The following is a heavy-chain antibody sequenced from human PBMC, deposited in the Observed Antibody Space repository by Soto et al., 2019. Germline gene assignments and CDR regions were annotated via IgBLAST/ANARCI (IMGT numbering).Heavy chain of an antibody. Sequence: QVQLVQSGAEVKKPGSSVKVSCKASGGTFSSYTISWVRQAPGQGLEWMGRIIPILGIANYAQKFQGRVTITADKSTSTAYMELSSLRSEDTAVYYCASLISSGSFYGMDVWGQGTTVTVSS. CDR3: ASLISSGSFYGMDV. CDR2: IIPILGIA. D-gene: IGHD3-10*01. CDR1: GGTFSSYT. V-gene: IGHV1-69*02. J-gene: IGHJ6*02.